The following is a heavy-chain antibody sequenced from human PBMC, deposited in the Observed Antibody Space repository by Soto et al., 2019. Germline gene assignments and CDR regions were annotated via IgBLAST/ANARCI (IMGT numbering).Heavy chain of an antibody. V-gene: IGHV3-23*01. CDR3: AKGYCGGGRCYDLDNWFDS. D-gene: IGHD2-15*01. CDR1: GFTFSTYA. CDR2: IGDSEGETT. Sequence: EVQLLESGGGLVQPGGSLRLSCAASGFTFSTYAMTWVRQAPGKGPEWVSRIGDSEGETTHYADSVKGRFTISRDNAKITLYLQMNSLRVEDTAIYSCAKGYCGGGRCYDLDNWFDSWGQGTRVTVSS. J-gene: IGHJ5*01.